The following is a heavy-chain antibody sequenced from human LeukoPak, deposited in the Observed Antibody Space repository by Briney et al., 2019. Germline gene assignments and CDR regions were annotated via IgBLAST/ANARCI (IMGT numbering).Heavy chain of an antibody. J-gene: IGHJ4*02. D-gene: IGHD3-22*01. CDR2: IKQDGSEK. CDR3: ERGETYYYDSSGYYLDY. Sequence: HPGGSLRLSCAASGFTFSSYWMSWVRQAPGKGLEWVANIKQDGSEKYYVDSVKGRFTISRDNAKNSLYLQMNSLRAEDTAVYYCERGETYYYDSSGYYLDYWGQGTLVTVSS. V-gene: IGHV3-7*01. CDR1: GFTFSSYW.